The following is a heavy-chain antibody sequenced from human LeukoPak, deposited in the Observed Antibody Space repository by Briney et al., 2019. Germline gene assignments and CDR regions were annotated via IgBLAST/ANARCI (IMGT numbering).Heavy chain of an antibody. CDR2: IIPIFGTA. CDR3: ARDVDSYTGY. Sequence: SMKVSCKASGGTFSSYAISWVRQAPGQGLEWMGGIIPIFGTANYAQKFQGRVTITADKSTSTAYMELSSLRSEDTAVYYCARDVDSYTGYWGQGTLVTVSS. V-gene: IGHV1-69*06. J-gene: IGHJ4*02. CDR1: GGTFSSYA. D-gene: IGHD5-24*01.